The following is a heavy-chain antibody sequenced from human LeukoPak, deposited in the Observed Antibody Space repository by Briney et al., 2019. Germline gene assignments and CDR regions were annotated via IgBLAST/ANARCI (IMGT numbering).Heavy chain of an antibody. CDR3: ARGRYGDYERYFDY. D-gene: IGHD4-17*01. J-gene: IGHJ4*02. CDR2: INHRGST. CDR1: GGSFRGYY. Sequence: PSETLSLTCAVYGGSFRGYYWSWIRQPPGKGLEWMGEINHRGSTNYNPSLKSRVTISVDTSKNQFSLKLSSVTPADTAVYSCARGRYGDYERYFDYWGQGTLVTVSS. V-gene: IGHV4-34*01.